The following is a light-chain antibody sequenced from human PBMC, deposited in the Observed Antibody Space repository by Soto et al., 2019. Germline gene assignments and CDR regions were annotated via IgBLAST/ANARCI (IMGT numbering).Light chain of an antibody. Sequence: QSVLTQPASVSGAPGQWVTISCTGTLSDIGGRYCVFWYQQLPRTAPKFLMSQNSSRPSGVPNRFSASESATSTSLAITGLQDEDDDGDYCYYYDTSRSAHVFGGGTKLTVL. CDR3: YYYDTSRSAHV. V-gene: IGLV1-40*01. CDR2: QNS. J-gene: IGLJ2*01. CDR1: LSDIGGRYC.